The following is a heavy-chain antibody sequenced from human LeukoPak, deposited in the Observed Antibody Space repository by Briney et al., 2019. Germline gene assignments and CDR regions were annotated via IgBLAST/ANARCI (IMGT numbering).Heavy chain of an antibody. CDR3: AKEEYSSSSIDY. CDR1: GFTFSSYW. J-gene: IGHJ4*02. V-gene: IGHV3-74*01. CDR2: INSDGSST. D-gene: IGHD6-6*01. Sequence: GGSLRLSCAASGFTFSSYWMHWVRQAPGKGLVWVSRINSDGSSTSYADSVKGRFTISRDNAKNTLYLQMNSLRAEDTAVYYCAKEEYSSSSIDYWGQGTLVTVSS.